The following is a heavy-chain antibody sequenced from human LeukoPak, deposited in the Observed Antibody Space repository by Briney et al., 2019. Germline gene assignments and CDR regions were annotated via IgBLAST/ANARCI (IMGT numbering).Heavy chain of an antibody. CDR3: ARLSSSWYQDWYSDL. CDR2: IYTRGST. CDR1: GGSMSSYD. Sequence: PSETLSLTCTVSGGSMSSYDWSWIRQPAGKRLEWIGRIYTRGSTNYNPSLKSRVIMSVDTSKNQFSLKPSSVTAADTAVYYCARLSSSWYQDWYSDLWGRGTLVTVSS. V-gene: IGHV4-4*07. D-gene: IGHD6-13*01. J-gene: IGHJ2*01.